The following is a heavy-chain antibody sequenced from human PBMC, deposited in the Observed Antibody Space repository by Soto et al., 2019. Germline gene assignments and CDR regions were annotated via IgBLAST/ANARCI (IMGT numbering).Heavy chain of an antibody. CDR3: ARRVIAAAGLDV. D-gene: IGHD6-13*01. J-gene: IGHJ6*02. CDR1: GGSISSSSYY. CDR2: IYYSGST. V-gene: IGHV4-39*01. Sequence: PSETLSLTCTVSGGSISSSSYYWGWIRQPPGKGLEWIGSIYYSGSTYYNPSLKSRVTISVDTSKNQFSLKLSSVTAADTAVYYCARRVIAAAGLDVWGQGTTVTVSS.